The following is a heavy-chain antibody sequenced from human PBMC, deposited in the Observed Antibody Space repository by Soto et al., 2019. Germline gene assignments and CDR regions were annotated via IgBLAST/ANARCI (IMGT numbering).Heavy chain of an antibody. CDR1: GFPFDDYS. D-gene: IGHD3-22*01. V-gene: IGHV3-66*01. Sequence: GGSLRLSCAASGFPFDDYSMNWVRQVPGKGLEWVSAIYSGGNTYYADSVKVRFTISRDNSENTLYLQMNSLRAEDTAVYYCARATMIGLLSSWGQGTLVTVS. J-gene: IGHJ5*02. CDR3: ARATMIGLLSS. CDR2: IYSGGNT.